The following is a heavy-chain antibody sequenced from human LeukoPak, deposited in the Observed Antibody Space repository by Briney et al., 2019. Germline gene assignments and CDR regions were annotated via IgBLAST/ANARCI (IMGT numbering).Heavy chain of an antibody. CDR3: AKANTAYFDY. CDR1: GFSFSSYA. V-gene: IGHV3-30*04. Sequence: GRSLRLSCAASGFSFSSYAMHWVRQAPGKGLEWVAVISYDGSNKYYADSVKGRFTISRDNSKNTLYLQMNSLRAEDTAVYYCAKANTAYFDYWGQGTLVTVSS. J-gene: IGHJ4*02. D-gene: IGHD2-21*02. CDR2: ISYDGSNK.